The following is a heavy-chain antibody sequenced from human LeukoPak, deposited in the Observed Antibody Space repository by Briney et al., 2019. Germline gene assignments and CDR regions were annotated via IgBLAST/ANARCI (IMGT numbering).Heavy chain of an antibody. D-gene: IGHD4-11*01. CDR2: IYHSGST. J-gene: IGHJ4*02. Sequence: SETLSLTCTVSGGSICRSYWSWIRQPPGKGLEWIGYIYHSGSTNYNPSLKSRVTILADTSKNQFSLKLSSVTAADTAVYYCASTVTTAYFDYWGQGTLVTVSS. CDR3: ASTVTTAYFDY. CDR1: GGSICRSY. V-gene: IGHV4-59*08.